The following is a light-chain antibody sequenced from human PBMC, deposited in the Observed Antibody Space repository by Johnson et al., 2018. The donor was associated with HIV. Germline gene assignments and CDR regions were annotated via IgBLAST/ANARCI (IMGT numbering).Light chain of an antibody. Sequence: QSVLTQPPSVSAAPGQKVTISCSGSSSNIGNNYVSWYQQLPGTSPKLLIYENKARPSGIPDRVSGSKSATSATLAITGLQPGDEADYSFGTWDSRLYVFVFGSGTKVTVL. CDR3: GTWDSRLYVFV. CDR2: ENK. V-gene: IGLV1-51*01. J-gene: IGLJ1*01. CDR1: SSNIGNNY.